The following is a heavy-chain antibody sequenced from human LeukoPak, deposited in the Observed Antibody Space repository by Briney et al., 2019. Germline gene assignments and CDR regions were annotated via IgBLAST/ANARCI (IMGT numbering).Heavy chain of an antibody. D-gene: IGHD3-22*01. CDR1: GYTFTGYY. J-gene: IGHJ4*02. V-gene: IGHV1-2*02. Sequence: ASVKVSCKASGYTFTGYYMHWVRQAPGQGLEWMGWINPNSGGTNYAQKLQGRVTMTTDTSTSTAYMELRSLRSDDTAVYYCARVMPFLGDSSGEVDYWGQGTLVTVSS. CDR3: ARVMPFLGDSSGEVDY. CDR2: INPNSGGT.